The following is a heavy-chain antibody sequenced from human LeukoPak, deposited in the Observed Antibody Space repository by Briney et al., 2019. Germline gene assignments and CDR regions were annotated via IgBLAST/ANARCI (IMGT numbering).Heavy chain of an antibody. V-gene: IGHV1-58*02. CDR3: AAVEGGYETPQGRFDY. J-gene: IGHJ4*02. D-gene: IGHD5-12*01. CDR1: GFTFTSSA. CDR2: IVVGSGNT. Sequence: SVKVSCKASGFTFTSSAMQWVRHARGQRLEWIGWIVVGSGNTNYAQKFQETVTITRDMSTSTAYMELSSLRSEDTAVYYCAAVEGGYETPQGRFDYWGQGTLVTVSS.